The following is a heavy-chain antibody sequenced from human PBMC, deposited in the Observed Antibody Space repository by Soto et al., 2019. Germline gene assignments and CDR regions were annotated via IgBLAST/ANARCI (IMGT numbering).Heavy chain of an antibody. CDR2: IYYSGST. V-gene: IGHV4-39*01. Sequence: KPSETLSLTCTVSGGSISSSSYYWGWIRQPPGKGLEWIGSIYYSGSTYYNPSLKSRVTISVDTSKNQFSLKLSSVTAADTAVYYCARPYSSHPTYYYYGMDVWGQGTTVTVSS. CDR1: GGSISSSSYY. D-gene: IGHD6-13*01. CDR3: ARPYSSHPTYYYYGMDV. J-gene: IGHJ6*02.